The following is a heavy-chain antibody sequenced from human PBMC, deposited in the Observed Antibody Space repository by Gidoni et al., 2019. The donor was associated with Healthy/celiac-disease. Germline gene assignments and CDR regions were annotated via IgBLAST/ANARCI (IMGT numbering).Heavy chain of an antibody. Sequence: EVQLVESGGGLVTPGGSLRLPCAASGFTFSSYSMNWVRQAPGKGLEWVSSISSSSSYIYYADSVKGRFTISRDNAKNSLYLQMNSLRAEDTAVYYCATTVTTPKWFDYWGQGTLVTVSS. V-gene: IGHV3-21*01. CDR2: ISSSSSYI. D-gene: IGHD4-4*01. CDR1: GFTFSSYS. J-gene: IGHJ4*02. CDR3: ATTVTTPKWFDY.